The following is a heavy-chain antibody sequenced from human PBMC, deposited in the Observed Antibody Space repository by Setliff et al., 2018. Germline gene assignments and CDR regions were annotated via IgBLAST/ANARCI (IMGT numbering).Heavy chain of an antibody. J-gene: IGHJ4*02. CDR2: IRNKDNSYTT. V-gene: IGHV3-72*01. CDR3: ARVYAYSYGFDS. Sequence: PGGSLRLSCAASGLTFSAHYMDWLRQAPGKGLEWVGRIRNKDNSYTTEYAASVKGRFTISRDNAKNSLYLQMNSLRAEDTAVYYCARVYAYSYGFDSWGQGTQVTVSS. CDR1: GLTFSAHY. D-gene: IGHD5-18*01.